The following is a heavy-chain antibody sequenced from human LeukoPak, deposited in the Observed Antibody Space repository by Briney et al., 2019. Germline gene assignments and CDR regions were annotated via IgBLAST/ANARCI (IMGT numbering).Heavy chain of an antibody. CDR3: ATGPSVCSSTTCYNYMDV. J-gene: IGHJ6*03. Sequence: ASVKVSCKASGYTFTSYDMNWVRQATGQGLEWMGWMNPKSGDTGYAQKFQGRVTMTRNTSITTAYMELSSLRSEDTAVYYCATGPSVCSSTTCYNYMDVWGKGTTATVSS. CDR2: MNPKSGDT. D-gene: IGHD2-2*02. V-gene: IGHV1-8*01. CDR1: GYTFTSYD.